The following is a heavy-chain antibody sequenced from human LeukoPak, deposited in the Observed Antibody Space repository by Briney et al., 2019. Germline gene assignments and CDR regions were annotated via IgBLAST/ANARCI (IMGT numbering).Heavy chain of an antibody. CDR2: IYYGGST. CDR1: GGSLSSGDYY. Sequence: SQTLSLTCAVSGGSLSSGDYYWSWIRHPPGKGREWIGYIYYGGSTYYTPSLKSRVNISVDTSKNQFSLKLSSVTAADTAVYYCARDRLELQDAFDIWGQGTMGTVSS. D-gene: IGHD1-7*01. J-gene: IGHJ3*02. V-gene: IGHV4-30-4*08. CDR3: ARDRLELQDAFDI.